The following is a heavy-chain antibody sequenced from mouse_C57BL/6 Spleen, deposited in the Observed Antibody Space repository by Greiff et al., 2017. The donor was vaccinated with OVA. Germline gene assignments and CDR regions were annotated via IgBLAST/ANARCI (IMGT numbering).Heavy chain of an antibody. CDR3: ARVYGSRADAMDY. Sequence: EVKLMESEGGLVQPGSSMKLSCTASGFTFSDYYMAWVRQVPEKGLEWVANINYDGSSTYYLDSLKSRFIISRDNAKNILYLQMSSLKSEDTATYYCARVYGSRADAMDYWGQGTSVTVSS. CDR2: INYDGSST. V-gene: IGHV5-16*01. D-gene: IGHD1-1*01. J-gene: IGHJ4*01. CDR1: GFTFSDYY.